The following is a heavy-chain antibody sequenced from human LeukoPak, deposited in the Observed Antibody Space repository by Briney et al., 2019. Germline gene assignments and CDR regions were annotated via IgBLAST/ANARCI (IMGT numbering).Heavy chain of an antibody. D-gene: IGHD6-13*01. J-gene: IGHJ4*02. CDR1: GYSFTSYW. V-gene: IGHV5-10-1*01. CDR3: ATVYSSSWYEFDY. CDR2: IDPSDSYT. Sequence: GESLRISCKGSGYSFTSYWISWVRQMPGKGLEWMGRIDPSDSYTNNSPSFQGHVTISADKSISTAYLQWSSLKASDTAMYYCATVYSSSWYEFDYWGQGTLVTVSS.